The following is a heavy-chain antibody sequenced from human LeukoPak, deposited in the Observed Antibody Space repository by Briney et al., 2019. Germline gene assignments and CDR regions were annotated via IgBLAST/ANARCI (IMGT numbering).Heavy chain of an antibody. D-gene: IGHD3-16*01. V-gene: IGHV4-59*08. CDR1: GGSISSYY. CDR3: ASLIGGGGTPQGYFDY. J-gene: IGHJ4*02. CDR2: IYYSGST. Sequence: SETLSLTCTVSGGSISSYYWSWIRQPPGKGLEWIGYIYYSGSTNYNPSLKSRVTISVDTSKNQFSLKLSSVTAADTAVYYCASLIGGGGTPQGYFDYWGQGTLVTVSS.